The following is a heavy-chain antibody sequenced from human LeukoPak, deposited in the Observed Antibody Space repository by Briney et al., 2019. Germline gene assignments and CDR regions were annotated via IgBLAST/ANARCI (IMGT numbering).Heavy chain of an antibody. CDR3: ARQTEDNYYYYGMDV. V-gene: IGHV4-59*08. CDR2: IYYSGST. J-gene: IGHJ6*02. CDR1: GGSISSYY. Sequence: SETLSLTCTVSGGSISSYYWSWIRQPPGKGLEWIGYIYYSGSTNYNPSLESRVTISVDTSKNQFSLKLSSVTAADTAVYYCARQTEDNYYYYGMDVWGQGTTVTVSS.